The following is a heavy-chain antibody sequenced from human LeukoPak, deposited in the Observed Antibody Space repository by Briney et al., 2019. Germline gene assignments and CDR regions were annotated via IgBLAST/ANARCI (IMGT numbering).Heavy chain of an antibody. V-gene: IGHV3-30*02. D-gene: IGHD6-13*01. CDR2: IRYDGSNK. J-gene: IGHJ4*02. Sequence: GGSLRLSCAASGFTFSSYGMHWVRQAPGKGLEWVAFIRYDGSNKCYADSVKGRFTISRDNSKNTLYLQMNSLRAEDTAVYYCAKDVASSWYEGAGFWGQGTLVTVSS. CDR1: GFTFSSYG. CDR3: AKDVASSWYEGAGF.